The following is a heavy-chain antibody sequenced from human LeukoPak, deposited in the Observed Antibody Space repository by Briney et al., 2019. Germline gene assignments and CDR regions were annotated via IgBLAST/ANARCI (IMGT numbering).Heavy chain of an antibody. CDR1: GGTFSSYT. CDR2: IIPILGIA. V-gene: IGHV1-69*02. Sequence: SVKVSCKASGGTFSSYTISWVRQAPGQGLEWMGRIIPILGIANYAQEFQGRVTITADKSTSTAYMELSSLRSEGTAVYYCARNHYYDSSLGYYFDYWGQGTLVTVSS. D-gene: IGHD3-22*01. J-gene: IGHJ4*02. CDR3: ARNHYYDSSLGYYFDY.